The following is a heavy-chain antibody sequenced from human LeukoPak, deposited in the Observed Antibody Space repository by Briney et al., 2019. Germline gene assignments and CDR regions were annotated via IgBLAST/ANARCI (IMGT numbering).Heavy chain of an antibody. D-gene: IGHD6-19*01. CDR3: ARQRGHSSGQNAFDI. CDR2: IYYSGST. CDR1: GGSISSYY. J-gene: IGHJ3*02. V-gene: IGHV4-59*08. Sequence: PSETLSLTCTVSGGSISSYYWSWIRQPPGKRLEWIGYIYYSGSTNYNPSLKSRVTISVDTSKNQFSLKLSSVTATDTAVYYCARQRGHSSGQNAFDIWGQGTMVTVSS.